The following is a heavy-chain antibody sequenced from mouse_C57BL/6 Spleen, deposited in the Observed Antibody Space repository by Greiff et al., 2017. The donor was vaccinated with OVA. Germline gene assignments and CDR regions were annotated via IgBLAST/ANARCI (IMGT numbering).Heavy chain of an antibody. V-gene: IGHV1-82*01. D-gene: IGHD1-1*01. CDR1: GYAFSSSW. J-gene: IGHJ2*01. CDR2: IYPGDGDT. Sequence: LLESGPELVKPGASVKISCKASGYAFSSSWMNWVKQRPGKGLEWIGRIYPGDGDTNYNGKFKGKATLTADKSSSTAYMQLSSLTSEDSAVYFCARLITTVVAYYFDYWGQGTTLTVSS. CDR3: ARLITTVVAYYFDY.